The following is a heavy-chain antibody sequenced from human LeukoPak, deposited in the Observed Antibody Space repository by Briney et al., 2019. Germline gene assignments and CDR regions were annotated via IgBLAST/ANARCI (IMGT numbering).Heavy chain of an antibody. CDR3: ARMEMDPAMVTNYFDY. Sequence: GASVKVSCKGSGSTFTSNYMDWVRQAPGQGREWMGVIHPSGGGTNQAPKFQGRVTMTRDTSTATVFMELSSLTSEDTATYYCARMEMDPAMVTNYFDYWGQGTLVTVSS. CDR2: IHPSGGGT. D-gene: IGHD5-18*01. V-gene: IGHV1-46*01. J-gene: IGHJ4*02. CDR1: GSTFTSNY.